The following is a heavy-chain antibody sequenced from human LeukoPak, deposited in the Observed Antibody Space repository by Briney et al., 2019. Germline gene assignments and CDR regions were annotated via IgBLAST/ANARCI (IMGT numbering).Heavy chain of an antibody. Sequence: PGGSLRLSCAASGFTFSSYEMNWVRQAPGKGLEWVSYISSSGSTIYYADSVQGRFTISRDNAKNSLYLQMNSLRAEDTAVYYCAREGQAYSSSTLGYWGQGTLVTVSS. CDR2: ISSSGSTI. CDR1: GFTFSSYE. J-gene: IGHJ4*02. CDR3: AREGQAYSSSTLGY. D-gene: IGHD6-6*01. V-gene: IGHV3-48*03.